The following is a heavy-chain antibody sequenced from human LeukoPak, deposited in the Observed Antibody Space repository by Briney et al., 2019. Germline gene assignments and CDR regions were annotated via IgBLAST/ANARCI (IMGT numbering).Heavy chain of an antibody. V-gene: IGHV3-23*01. Sequence: GGSLRLSCAASRFPFSSYAMSWVRQAPGKGLEWVSAISGSGGTTYNADSVKGRFTISRDNSKNTLYLQLNSLRAEDTAVYYCAKGAGNFDWSYHDYWGQGTLVTVSS. CDR1: RFPFSSYA. CDR2: ISGSGGTT. CDR3: AKGAGNFDWSYHDY. D-gene: IGHD3-9*01. J-gene: IGHJ4*02.